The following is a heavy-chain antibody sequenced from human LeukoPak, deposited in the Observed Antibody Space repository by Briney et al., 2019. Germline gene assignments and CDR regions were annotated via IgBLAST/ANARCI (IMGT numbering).Heavy chain of an antibody. CDR3: ARVGYSSGYLFDY. J-gene: IGHJ4*02. Sequence: SETLSLTCTVSGYSISSGYYWGWIRQPPGKGLEWIGNIYHSGSTYYNPSLKSPITMSVDTSNNQFSLKLSTVTAADTALYYCARVGYSSGYLFDYWGQGTLVTVSS. V-gene: IGHV4-38-2*02. D-gene: IGHD6-19*01. CDR2: IYHSGST. CDR1: GYSISSGYY.